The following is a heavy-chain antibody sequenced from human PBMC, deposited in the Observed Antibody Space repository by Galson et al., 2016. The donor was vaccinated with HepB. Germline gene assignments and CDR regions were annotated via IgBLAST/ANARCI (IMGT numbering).Heavy chain of an antibody. CDR1: GFIFSSYD. D-gene: IGHD1-26*01. J-gene: IGHJ4*02. CDR2: IGTAGDT. CDR3: ARDSGTPPPRRGPSSGY. Sequence: SLRLSCAASGFIFSSYDMHWVRQATGKGLEWVSAIGTAGDTYYPGSVKGRFTISRDSSKNTLYLQMNSLRAEDTAIYYCARDSGTPPPRRGPSSGYWGQGTLVTVSS. V-gene: IGHV3-13*01.